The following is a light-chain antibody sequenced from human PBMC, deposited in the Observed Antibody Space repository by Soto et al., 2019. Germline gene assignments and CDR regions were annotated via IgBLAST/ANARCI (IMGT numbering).Light chain of an antibody. Sequence: QSVLTQSSSASASLGSSVKLTCTXSXXXXSYIIAWHQQQPGKAPRYLMKLEGSGSYNKGSGVPDRFSGSSSGADRYLTISNLQFEDEADYYCETWDSNTHVFGGGTKLTVL. J-gene: IGLJ3*02. V-gene: IGLV4-60*02. CDR2: LEGSGSY. CDR3: ETWDSNTHV. CDR1: XXXXSYI.